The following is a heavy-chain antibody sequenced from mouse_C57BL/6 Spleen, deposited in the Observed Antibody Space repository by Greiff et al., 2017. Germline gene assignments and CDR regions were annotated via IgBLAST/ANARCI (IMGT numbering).Heavy chain of an antibody. J-gene: IGHJ4*01. CDR1: GYTFTSYW. D-gene: IGHD1-1*02. Sequence: QVQLQQPGAELVKPGASVKLSCKASGYTFTSYWMHWVKQRPGQGLEWIGMIHPNSGSTNYNEKFKSKATLTVDTSSSTAYMQLSSLTSEDSAVEYCAPDGYYGGLDYWGQGTSVTVSS. CDR3: APDGYYGGLDY. CDR2: IHPNSGST. V-gene: IGHV1-64*01.